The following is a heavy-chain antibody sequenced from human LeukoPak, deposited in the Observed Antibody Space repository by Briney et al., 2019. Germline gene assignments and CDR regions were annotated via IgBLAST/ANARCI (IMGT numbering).Heavy chain of an antibody. CDR1: GGSVSSGTYY. D-gene: IGHD3-3*01. V-gene: IGHV4-61*02. CDR2: IYTSGST. Sequence: SQTLSLTCTVSGGSVSSGTYYWSWIRQPAGKGLEWIGRIYTSGSTSYHPSLKSRVTISLDTSKNQFSLKLNSVTAADTAVYYCARQWSGYSYYFDYWGQGTLVTVSS. J-gene: IGHJ4*02. CDR3: ARQWSGYSYYFDY.